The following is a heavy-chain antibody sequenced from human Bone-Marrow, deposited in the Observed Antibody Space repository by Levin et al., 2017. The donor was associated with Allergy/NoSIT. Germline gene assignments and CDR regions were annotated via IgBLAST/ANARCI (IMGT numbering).Heavy chain of an antibody. Sequence: PGGSLRLSCAASGFTFSAYGMHWVRQAPGKGLEWVAIISNDGNTKIYADSVKGRFTISRDNPKDTLYLQMNTLRVEDKAVYYCAKPASGTMGYRCDSWGQGTLVTVSS. J-gene: IGHJ4*02. D-gene: IGHD2-8*01. V-gene: IGHV3-30*18. CDR1: GFTFSAYG. CDR3: AKPASGTMGYRCDS. CDR2: ISNDGNTK.